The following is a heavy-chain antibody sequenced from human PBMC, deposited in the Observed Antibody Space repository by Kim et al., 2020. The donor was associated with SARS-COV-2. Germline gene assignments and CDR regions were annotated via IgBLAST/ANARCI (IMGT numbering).Heavy chain of an antibody. Sequence: ADSVKGRFTISRDNSKNTLYLQMNSLRAEDTAVYYCARDRLSYYGSGSYLDYWGQGTLVTVSS. D-gene: IGHD3-10*01. J-gene: IGHJ4*02. V-gene: IGHV3-33*01. CDR3: ARDRLSYYGSGSYLDY.